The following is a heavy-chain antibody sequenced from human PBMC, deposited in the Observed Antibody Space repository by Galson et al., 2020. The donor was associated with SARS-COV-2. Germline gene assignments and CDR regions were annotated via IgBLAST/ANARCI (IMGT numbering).Heavy chain of an antibody. D-gene: IGHD7-27*01. CDR3: ARIAASTGVLGDYFDH. J-gene: IGHJ4*02. CDR2: IDWDDDK. Sequence: SGPTLVKPTQTLTLTCSFSGFSLSTSGVCVSWIRQPPGKAPEWLALIDWDDDKYYSASLKTRLTISKDTSKNQVVLTMTNMDPVDTATYYCARIAASTGVLGDYFDHWGQGTLVTVSS. V-gene: IGHV2-70*01. CDR1: GFSLSTSGVC.